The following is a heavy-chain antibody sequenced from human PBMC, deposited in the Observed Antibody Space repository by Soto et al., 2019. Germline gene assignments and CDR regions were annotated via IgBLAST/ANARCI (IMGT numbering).Heavy chain of an antibody. CDR1: GYTFTSYA. CDR2: INAGNGNT. CDR3: AREQYSSSWYGYYYGMDV. D-gene: IGHD6-13*01. V-gene: IGHV1-3*01. J-gene: IGHJ6*02. Sequence: QVQLVQSGAEGKKPGASVKVSCKASGYTFTSYAMHWVRQAPGQRLEWMGWINAGNGNTKYSQKFQGRVTITRDTSASTAYMELSSLRSEDTAVYYCAREQYSSSWYGYYYGMDVWGQGTTVTVSS.